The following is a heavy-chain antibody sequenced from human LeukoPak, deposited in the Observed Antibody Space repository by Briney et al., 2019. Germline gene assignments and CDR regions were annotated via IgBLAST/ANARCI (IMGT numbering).Heavy chain of an antibody. D-gene: IGHD3-3*01. CDR2: INTDTGDT. J-gene: IGHJ3*01. CDR1: AYSFTGYL. V-gene: IGHV1-2*06. Sequence: GASVKVSCKASAYSFTGYLLHWGRQAPGQGGEWMGRINTDTGDTNYAQKFQGRVTITRDTYNSRVYRELRRLRADDTAMYYCAKASRTIFGVVIVVGRPSAAFDVWGQATMVTVSS. CDR3: AKASRTIFGVVIVVGRPSAAFDV.